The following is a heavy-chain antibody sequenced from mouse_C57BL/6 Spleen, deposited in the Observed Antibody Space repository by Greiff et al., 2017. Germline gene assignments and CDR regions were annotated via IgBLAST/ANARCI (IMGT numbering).Heavy chain of an antibody. J-gene: IGHJ4*01. CDR2: ISSGGDYI. CDR1: GFTFSSYA. D-gene: IGHD2-4*01. Sequence: EVQVVESGEGLVKPGGSLKLSCAASGFTFSSYAMSWVRQTPEKRLEWVAYISSGGDYIYYADTVKGRFTISRDNARNTLYLQMSSLKSEDTAMYYCTRESVYYDYGYYAMDYRGQGTSVTVSS. V-gene: IGHV5-9-1*02. CDR3: TRESVYYDYGYYAMDY.